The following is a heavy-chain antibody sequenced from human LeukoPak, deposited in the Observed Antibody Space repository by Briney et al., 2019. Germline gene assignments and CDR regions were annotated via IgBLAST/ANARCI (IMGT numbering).Heavy chain of an antibody. J-gene: IGHJ5*02. V-gene: IGHV1-69*05. D-gene: IGHD3-3*01. CDR1: GGTFSSYA. Sequence: SVKVSCKASGGTFSSYAISWVRQAPGQGLEWMGRIIPIFGTANYAQKFQGRVTITTDESTSTAYMELSSLRSEDTAVYYCAWGDYDFWSGPYNWFDPWGQGTLVTVSS. CDR3: AWGDYDFWSGPYNWFDP. CDR2: IIPIFGTA.